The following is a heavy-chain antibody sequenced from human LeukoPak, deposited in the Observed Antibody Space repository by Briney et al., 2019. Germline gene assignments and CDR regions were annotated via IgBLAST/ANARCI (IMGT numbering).Heavy chain of an antibody. CDR3: AKEGYCSGGSCYSPRPTDY. Sequence: ASVKVSCKASGGTFSSYAMSWVRQAPGKGLEWVSAISGSGGSTYYADSVKGRFTISRDNSKNTLYLQMNSLRAEDTAVYYCAKEGYCSGGSCYSPRPTDYWGQGTLVTVSS. V-gene: IGHV3-23*01. D-gene: IGHD2-15*01. CDR1: GGTFSSYA. CDR2: ISGSGGST. J-gene: IGHJ4*02.